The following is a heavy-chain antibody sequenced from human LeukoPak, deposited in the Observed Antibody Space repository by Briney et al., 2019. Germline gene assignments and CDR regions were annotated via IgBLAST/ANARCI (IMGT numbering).Heavy chain of an antibody. CDR2: ISGCNGNT. CDR3: VRDLGYYYDSSGFDY. J-gene: IGHJ4*02. D-gene: IGHD3-22*01. V-gene: IGHV1-18*01. Sequence: ASVKVSCKASGYTFTRYGRSWVRQAPGQGLEGMGWISGCNGNTNYAQKLQGRVTMTTDTSPGTAYMELRSLRSDDTAVYYCVRDLGYYYDSSGFDYWGQGTLVPVSS. CDR1: GYTFTRYG.